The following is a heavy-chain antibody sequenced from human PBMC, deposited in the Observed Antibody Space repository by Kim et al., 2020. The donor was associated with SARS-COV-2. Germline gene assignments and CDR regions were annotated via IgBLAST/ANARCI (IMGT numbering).Heavy chain of an antibody. CDR3: ARSPMYYHGAFDY. Sequence: GESLKISCKGSGYSLTSYWIGWVRQMPGKGLEWMGIIYPGDSDTRYSPSFQGQVTISADKSISTAYLQWSSLKASDTAMYYCARSPMYYHGAFDYWGQGTLVTVSS. CDR1: GYSLTSYW. D-gene: IGHD3-10*01. CDR2: IYPGDSDT. J-gene: IGHJ4*02. V-gene: IGHV5-51*01.